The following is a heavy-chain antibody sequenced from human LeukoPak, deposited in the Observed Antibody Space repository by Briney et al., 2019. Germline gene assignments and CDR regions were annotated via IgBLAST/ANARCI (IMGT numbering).Heavy chain of an antibody. CDR3: ARAYDILTGSYYFDY. J-gene: IGHJ4*02. V-gene: IGHV4-30-4*08. D-gene: IGHD3-9*01. CDR1: GGSFSGYY. Sequence: SETLSLTCAVYGGSFSGYYWSWIRQPPGKGLEWIGYIYYSGSTYYNPSLKSRVTISVDTSKNQFSLKLSSVTAADTAVYYCARAYDILTGSYYFDYWGQGTLVTVSS. CDR2: IYYSGST.